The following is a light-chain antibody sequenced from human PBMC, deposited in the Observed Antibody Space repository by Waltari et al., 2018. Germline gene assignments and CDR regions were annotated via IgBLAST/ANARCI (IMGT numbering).Light chain of an antibody. CDR3: QSSDSSLSLWV. V-gene: IGLV1-40*01. J-gene: IGLJ3*02. CDR1: SSNIGAGFD. Sequence: QSILTQPPSVSGAPGQRVTISCTGSSSNIGAGFDVHWYHQLPGTAPKLLTYLQQRPRPAPKHLTQRNNDRPSGVPDRFPGSKSGNSASLAITGLQPEDEADYSCQSSDSSLSLWVFGGGTKLTVL. CDR2: LQQRPRPAPKHLTQRNN.